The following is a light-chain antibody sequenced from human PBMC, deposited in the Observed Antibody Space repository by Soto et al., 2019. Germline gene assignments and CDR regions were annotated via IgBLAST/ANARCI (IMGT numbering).Light chain of an antibody. J-gene: IGKJ4*01. CDR1: LGIRND. CDR3: LQDYNYPLT. Sequence: AIRLTQSPSALSASVGDRVTITCRASLGIRNDLGWYQQKPGEAPRLLVYGASTLQSGVPSRFSGSGSGTEFTLTISSLQLEDFGTYYCLQDYNYPLTFGGGTRLEI. V-gene: IGKV1-6*02. CDR2: GAS.